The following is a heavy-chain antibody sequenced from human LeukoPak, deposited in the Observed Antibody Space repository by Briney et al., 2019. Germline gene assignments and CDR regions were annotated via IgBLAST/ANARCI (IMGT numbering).Heavy chain of an antibody. CDR1: EFTVSSDY. Sequence: GGSLRLSCAASEFTVSSDYMSWVRQGPGKGLEWVSIIYSGGSTYYADSVKGRYTISRDNSKNTVYLQMSSLRGEDTAVYYCARAVGGDFFDYWGQGTLVTVSS. D-gene: IGHD3/OR15-3a*01. V-gene: IGHV3-53*01. CDR3: ARAVGGDFFDY. CDR2: IYSGGST. J-gene: IGHJ4*02.